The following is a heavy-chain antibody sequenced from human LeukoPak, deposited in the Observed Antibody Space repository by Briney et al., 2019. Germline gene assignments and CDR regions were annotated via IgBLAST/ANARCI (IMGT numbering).Heavy chain of an antibody. V-gene: IGHV3-21*01. CDR2: ISSSSSYI. CDR1: GFTFSSYS. J-gene: IGHJ3*02. D-gene: IGHD1-26*01. Sequence: GGSLRLSCAASGFTFSSYSMNWVRQAPGKGLEWVSSISSSSSYIYYADSVKGRFTISRDNAKNSLYLQMNSLRAEDTAVYYCARERGGGGAGAFDIWGQGTMVTVSS. CDR3: ARERGGGGAGAFDI.